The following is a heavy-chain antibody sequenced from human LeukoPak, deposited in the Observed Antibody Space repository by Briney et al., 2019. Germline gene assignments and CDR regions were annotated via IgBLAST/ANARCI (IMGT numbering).Heavy chain of an antibody. CDR1: GFTFSSYS. V-gene: IGHV3-48*04. CDR2: ISSSGSTI. D-gene: IGHD3-10*01. Sequence: GGSLRLSCAASGFTFSSYSMNWVRQAPGKGLEWVSYISSSGSTIYYADSVKGRFTISRDNAKNSLYLQMNSLRAEDTAVYYCARDGDYYGSGSYRDGFDIWGQGTMVTVSS. J-gene: IGHJ3*02. CDR3: ARDGDYYGSGSYRDGFDI.